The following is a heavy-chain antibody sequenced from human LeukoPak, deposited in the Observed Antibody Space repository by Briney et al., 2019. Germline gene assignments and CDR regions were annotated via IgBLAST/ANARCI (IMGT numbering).Heavy chain of an antibody. CDR2: IPYDGSNK. D-gene: IGHD6-13*01. V-gene: IGHV3-30-3*01. CDR3: ARGRAAAGPFDY. CDR1: GFTFSSYA. Sequence: PGRSLRLSCAASGFTFSSYAMHWVSQAPGKGLEWVAVIPYDGSNKYYADSVKGRFTISRDNSKNTLYLQMNSLRAEDTAVYYCARGRAAAGPFDYWGQGTLVSVSS. J-gene: IGHJ4*02.